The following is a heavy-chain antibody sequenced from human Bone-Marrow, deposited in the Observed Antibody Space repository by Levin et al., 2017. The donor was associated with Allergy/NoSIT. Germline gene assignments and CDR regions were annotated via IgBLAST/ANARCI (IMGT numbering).Heavy chain of an antibody. CDR3: ARRVDVSGSYPQDNWFDP. D-gene: IGHD3-10*01. Sequence: GSLRLSCAVSGASISSNTYHWGWIRQPPGKGLEWIGLISNTGFTHYNPSLQSRVIVSVDTSKNQFSMKMDSVTAADTAVYYCARRVDVSGSYPQDNWFDPWGQGTLVTVSS. CDR1: GASISSNTYH. V-gene: IGHV4-39*01. CDR2: ISNTGFT. J-gene: IGHJ5*02.